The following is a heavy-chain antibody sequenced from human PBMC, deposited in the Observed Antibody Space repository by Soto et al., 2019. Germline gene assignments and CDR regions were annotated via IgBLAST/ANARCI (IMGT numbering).Heavy chain of an antibody. CDR2: IYYSGST. D-gene: IGHD3-16*02. Sequence: PSETLSLTCTVSGGSISSSSYYWGWIRQPPGKGLEWIGSIYYSGSTYYNPSLKSRVTISVDTSKNQFSLKLSSVTAADTAVYYCARRAYIWGSYRYTAFFDYWGQGTLVTVSS. V-gene: IGHV4-39*01. CDR1: GGSISSSSYY. J-gene: IGHJ4*02. CDR3: ARRAYIWGSYRYTAFFDY.